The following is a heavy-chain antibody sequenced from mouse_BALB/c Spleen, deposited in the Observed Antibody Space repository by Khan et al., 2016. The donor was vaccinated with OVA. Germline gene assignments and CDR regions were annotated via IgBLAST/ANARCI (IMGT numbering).Heavy chain of an antibody. CDR1: GYTFTSYW. Sequence: QVQLQQPGAELVRPGASVKLSCKASGYTFTSYWMNWVRQRPGQGLDWIGKINPSDSETHYHQLFKDKATLTVDKSSGTAYMQLSSLTSEDSAVYYCARREKYGYDPSWFAYWGQGTLVTVSA. CDR2: INPSDSET. J-gene: IGHJ3*01. CDR3: ARREKYGYDPSWFAY. V-gene: IGHV1-61*01. D-gene: IGHD2-2*01.